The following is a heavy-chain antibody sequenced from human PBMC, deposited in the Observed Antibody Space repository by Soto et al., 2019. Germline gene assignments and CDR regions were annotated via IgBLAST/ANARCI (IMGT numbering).Heavy chain of an antibody. J-gene: IGHJ5*02. CDR1: GDTISTGGYS. D-gene: IGHD4-17*01. V-gene: IGHV4-30-2*01. Sequence: TLSLTCAVSGDTISTGGYSWAWIRQPPGKPLEWIGHTYHSWNPYYNPSLKSRVIISVDRSKNQFSLKLSSVTAADTAVYYCAREEYGDYVGYFDPCGQXSLVTVSS. CDR2: TYHSWNP. CDR3: AREEYGDYVGYFDP.